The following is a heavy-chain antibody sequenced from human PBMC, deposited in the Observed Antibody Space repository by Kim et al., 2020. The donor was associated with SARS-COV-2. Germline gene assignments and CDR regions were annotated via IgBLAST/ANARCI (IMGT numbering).Heavy chain of an antibody. CDR1: GFTVTDYW. J-gene: IGHJ6*02. CDR2: IRSGGTGI. CDR3: TSDTVLYGLDV. D-gene: IGHD4-4*01. Sequence: GGSLRLSCATSGFTVTDYWMHWVRQAPGKGLVWVSRIRSGGTGISYADSVKGRFTISRDNVNNTLYLQMNNLRVEDTALYYCTSDTVLYGLDVWAQGTPVTVSS. V-gene: IGHV3-74*01.